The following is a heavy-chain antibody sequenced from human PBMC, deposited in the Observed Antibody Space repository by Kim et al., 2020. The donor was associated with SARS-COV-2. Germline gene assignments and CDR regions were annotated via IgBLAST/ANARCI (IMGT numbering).Heavy chain of an antibody. Sequence: SETLSLTCTVSGGSISSGGYYWSWIRQHPGKGLEWIGYIYYSGSTYYNPSLKSRVTISVDTSKNQFSLKLSSVTAADTAVYYCARASPITNSGLVRYYYYGMDVWGQGTTVTVSS. J-gene: IGHJ6*02. V-gene: IGHV4-31*03. CDR2: IYYSGST. CDR3: ARASPITNSGLVRYYYYGMDV. D-gene: IGHD6-13*01. CDR1: GGSISSGGYY.